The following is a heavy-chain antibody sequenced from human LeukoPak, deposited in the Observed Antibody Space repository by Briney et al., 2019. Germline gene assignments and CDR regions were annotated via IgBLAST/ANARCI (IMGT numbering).Heavy chain of an antibody. CDR2: ISHSGST. CDR3: ARANGGNLPFDY. D-gene: IGHD4-23*01. V-gene: IGHV4-61*01. Sequence: ASETLSLTCSVSGGSVSSGSCYWSWIRQPPGKGLEWIGYISHSGSTIYNPSLKSRVIISVDTSKNQFSLKLSSVTAADTAVYYCARANGGNLPFDYWGQGTLVTVSS. J-gene: IGHJ4*02. CDR1: GGSVSSGSCY.